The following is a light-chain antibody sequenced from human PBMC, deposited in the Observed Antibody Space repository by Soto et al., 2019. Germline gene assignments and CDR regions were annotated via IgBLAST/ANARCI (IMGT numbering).Light chain of an antibody. CDR3: QQYSDYSAPGLS. J-gene: IGKJ4*01. CDR2: DAS. CDR1: QPVITS. V-gene: IGKV1-5*01. Sequence: DIQLTQSPSALSASIGDRVTITCRASQPVITSLAWYQHKPGEAPKLLIYDASILQTGVPSRFSGYASGTEFTLTITSVQPDDFATYYCQQYSDYSAPGLSFGGGTKVGIK.